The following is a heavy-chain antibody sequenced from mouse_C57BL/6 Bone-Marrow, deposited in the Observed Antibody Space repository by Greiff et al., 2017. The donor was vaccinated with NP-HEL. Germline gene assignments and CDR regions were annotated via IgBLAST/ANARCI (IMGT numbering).Heavy chain of an antibody. J-gene: IGHJ4*01. V-gene: IGHV5-16*01. CDR2: INYDGSST. D-gene: IGHD2-4*01. CDR1: GFTFSDYY. Sequence: EVQVVESEGGLVQPGSSMKLSCTASGFTFSDYYMAWVRQVPEKGLEWVANINYDGSSTYYLDSLKSRFIISRDNAKNILYLQMSSLKSEDTATYYCARDLYYDYDGGYAMDYWGKGTSVTVSS. CDR3: ARDLYYDYDGGYAMDY.